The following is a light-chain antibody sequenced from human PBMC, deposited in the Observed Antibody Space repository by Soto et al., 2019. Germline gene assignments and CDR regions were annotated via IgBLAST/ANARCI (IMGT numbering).Light chain of an antibody. J-gene: IGKJ2*03. Sequence: DIQMTPAPASLSASGDDSVTITCRASQGGSAHLRWYQPRQGPAPQLLIYAASTLLSGVPSRFSGSVSGTNFPLSISSQQPQDFATHSCQQSYQPPHSFGQGTKL. CDR1: QGGSAH. CDR2: AAS. V-gene: IGKV1-39*01. CDR3: QQSYQPPHS.